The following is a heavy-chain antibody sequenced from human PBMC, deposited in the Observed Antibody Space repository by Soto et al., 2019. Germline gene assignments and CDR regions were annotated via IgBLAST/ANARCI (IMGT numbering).Heavy chain of an antibody. J-gene: IGHJ6*02. D-gene: IGHD4-17*01. CDR1: GYSFTSYW. CDR2: IYPGDSDT. CDR3: ARHRWDYGDDYYYYGMDV. Sequence: GESLKISCKGSGYSFTSYWIGWVRQMPGKGLEWMGIIYPGDSDTRYSPYFQGQVTISADKSISTAYLQWSSLKASDTAMYYCARHRWDYGDDYYYYGMDVWGQGTTVTVSS. V-gene: IGHV5-51*01.